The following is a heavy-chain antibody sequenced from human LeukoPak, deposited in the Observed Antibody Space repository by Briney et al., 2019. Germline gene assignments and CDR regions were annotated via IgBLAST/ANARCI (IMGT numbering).Heavy chain of an antibody. J-gene: IGHJ6*02. D-gene: IGHD1-26*01. CDR2: ISGGGGTI. CDR3: ARDFTVGATTYYGMDV. CDR1: GXTFSSYE. Sequence: GGSLRLSCAASGXTFSSYEMNWVRQAPGKGLEWVSYISGGGGTIYYVDSVKGRFTISRDNAKNSLYLQMNSLRAEDTAVYYCARDFTVGATTYYGMDVWGQGTTVTVSS. V-gene: IGHV3-48*03.